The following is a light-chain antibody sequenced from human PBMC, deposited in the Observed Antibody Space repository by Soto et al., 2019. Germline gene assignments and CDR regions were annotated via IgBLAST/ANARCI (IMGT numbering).Light chain of an antibody. J-gene: IGKJ5*01. V-gene: IGKV1-39*01. CDR2: AAS. Sequence: DIKMPQSPSSLSASVGDRATITCRASKSIGGNLNWYQQKPGKAPKLLIFAASDLQSGVPSRFSGSGSETDFTLTISTLQPEDFATYYCQQGHRSPPTFGQGTRLDIK. CDR3: QQGHRSPPT. CDR1: KSIGGN.